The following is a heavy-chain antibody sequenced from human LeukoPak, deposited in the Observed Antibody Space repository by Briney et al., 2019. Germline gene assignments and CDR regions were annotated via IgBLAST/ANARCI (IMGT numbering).Heavy chain of an antibody. V-gene: IGHV3-20*04. Sequence: GGSLRLSCAASGYTFGDYGMSWVRQVPGKGLEWVSGTNRNGDVTGYADFVKGRFTISRDNAKNSLYLQMDSLRAEDTALYYCARRGYCSGGSCHPMDVWGKGTTVTVSS. CDR1: GYTFGDYG. CDR3: ARRGYCSGGSCHPMDV. J-gene: IGHJ6*04. CDR2: TNRNGDVT. D-gene: IGHD2-15*01.